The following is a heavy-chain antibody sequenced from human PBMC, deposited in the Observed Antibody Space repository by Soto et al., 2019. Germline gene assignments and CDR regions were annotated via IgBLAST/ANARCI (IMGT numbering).Heavy chain of an antibody. V-gene: IGHV4-30-2*01. CDR2: IYHSGST. Sequence: PSETLSLTCAVSGGSISSGGYSWSWIRQPPGKGLEWIGYIYHSGSTYYNPSLKSRVTISVDRSKNQFSLKLSSVTAADTAVYYCASKPYSWNTWMVYWGPGILVTVSS. D-gene: IGHD1-1*01. J-gene: IGHJ4*02. CDR3: ASKPYSWNTWMVY. CDR1: GGSISSGGYS.